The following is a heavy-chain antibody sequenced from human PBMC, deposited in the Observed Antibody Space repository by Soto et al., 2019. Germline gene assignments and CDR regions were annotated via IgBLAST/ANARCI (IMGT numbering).Heavy chain of an antibody. CDR1: GGSFSGYY. D-gene: IGHD3-10*01. Sequence: QVQLQQWGAGLLKPSETLSLTCAVYGGSFSGYYWSWIRQPPGKGLEWIGEINHSGSTNYNPSLKSRXXIXVXXSKNPFSLKLSSVTAADTAVYYCARVFGSGSYYNGWGQGTLVTVSS. CDR2: INHSGST. J-gene: IGHJ4*02. CDR3: ARVFGSGSYYNG. V-gene: IGHV4-34*01.